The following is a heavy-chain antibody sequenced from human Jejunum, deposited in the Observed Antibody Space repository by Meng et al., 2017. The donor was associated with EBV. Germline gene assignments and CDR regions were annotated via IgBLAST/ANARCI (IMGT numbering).Heavy chain of an antibody. Sequence: LKRQEAGRGPVTPPETLSLTCTVSGGSINTNMYNWGWSRQPPGKGLEWIGTVCRSGSNYNPSLKSRVTISVDTSKNQFSLKVNSVTAADTAVYYCVMGPDYAKSGYWGQGILVTVSS. D-gene: IGHD4-17*01. CDR3: VMGPDYAKSGY. CDR1: GGSINTNMYN. CDR2: VCRSGS. V-gene: IGHV4-39*01. J-gene: IGHJ4*02.